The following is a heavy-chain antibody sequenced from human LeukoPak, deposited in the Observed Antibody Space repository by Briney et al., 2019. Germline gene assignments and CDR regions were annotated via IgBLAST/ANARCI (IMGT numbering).Heavy chain of an antibody. CDR2: ISGSGVTT. D-gene: IGHD1-14*01. CDR1: GFIFSNYA. Sequence: PGGSLRLSCAASGFIFSNYAMSWVRQAPGKGLEWVSSISGSGVTTYYADSVKGRFTISRDSSKNTLYLQMNSLRAEGQALYYCAKDSRYHRGQGNLVTVSS. V-gene: IGHV3-23*01. CDR3: AKDSRYH. J-gene: IGHJ4*02.